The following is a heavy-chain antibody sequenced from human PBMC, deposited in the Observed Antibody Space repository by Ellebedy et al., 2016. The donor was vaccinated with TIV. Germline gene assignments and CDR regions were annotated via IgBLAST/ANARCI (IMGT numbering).Heavy chain of an antibody. CDR2: INAVNGNT. Sequence: ASVKVSXXASGYTFTSYAMHWVRQAPGQRLEWMGWINAVNGNTEYSQKFQGRVTITRDTSASTAYMDLSSLRSEDTAVYYCARDGGFSTGWYYCYGMDVWGQGTTVTVS. J-gene: IGHJ6*02. D-gene: IGHD6-19*01. CDR1: GYTFTSYA. V-gene: IGHV1-3*01. CDR3: ARDGGFSTGWYYCYGMDV.